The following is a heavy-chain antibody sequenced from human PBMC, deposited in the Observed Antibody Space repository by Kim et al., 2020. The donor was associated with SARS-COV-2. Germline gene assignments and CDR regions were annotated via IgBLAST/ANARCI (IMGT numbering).Heavy chain of an antibody. J-gene: IGHJ6*02. Sequence: ASVKVSCKASGYTFTTYAMQWVRQAPGQRLEWMGWINTGNGNTRYSQKFQGRVTITRDTSASTAYMELSSLRCEDTAVYDCVRRDGMDVWGQGTTVTVSS. CDR2: INTGNGNT. CDR1: GYTFTTYA. CDR3: VRRDGMDV. V-gene: IGHV1-3*04.